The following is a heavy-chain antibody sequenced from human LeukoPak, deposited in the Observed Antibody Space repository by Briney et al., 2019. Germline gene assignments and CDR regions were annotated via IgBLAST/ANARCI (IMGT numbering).Heavy chain of an antibody. Sequence: GASVQVSCKASGGTFSSCAISWVRQAPGQGLEWMGGIIPIFGTANYAQKFQGRVTITADESTSTAYMELSSLRSEDTAVYYCARGERQWLVNNWFDPWGQGTLVTVSS. J-gene: IGHJ5*02. CDR2: IIPIFGTA. D-gene: IGHD6-19*01. V-gene: IGHV1-69*13. CDR1: GGTFSSCA. CDR3: ARGERQWLVNNWFDP.